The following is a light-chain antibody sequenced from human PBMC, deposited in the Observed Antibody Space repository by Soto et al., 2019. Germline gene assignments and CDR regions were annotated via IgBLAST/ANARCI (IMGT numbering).Light chain of an antibody. V-gene: IGKV3-11*01. CDR1: PSVSSY. J-gene: IGKJ1*01. Sequence: EIVLTQSPATLSLSPGERATLSCRASPSVSSYLAWYQQKAGQAPRLLIYDASNRATGIPARFSGSGSGTDFTLTINSLEPEDFAVYYCQQRSNWPWTFGQGTKVEIK. CDR3: QQRSNWPWT. CDR2: DAS.